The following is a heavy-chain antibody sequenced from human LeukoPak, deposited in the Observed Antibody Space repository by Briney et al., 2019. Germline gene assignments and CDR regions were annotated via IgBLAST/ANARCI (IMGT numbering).Heavy chain of an antibody. Sequence: SETLSLTCTVSGGSISSSSYYWGWIRQPPGKGLEWIGSIYYSGGTYYNPSLKSRVTISVDTSKNQFSLKLSSVTAADTAVYYCARPGGYDSSGYYYHDWGQGTLVTVSS. CDR2: IYYSGGT. J-gene: IGHJ4*02. D-gene: IGHD3-22*01. CDR3: ARPGGYDSSGYYYHD. CDR1: GGSISSSSYY. V-gene: IGHV4-39*01.